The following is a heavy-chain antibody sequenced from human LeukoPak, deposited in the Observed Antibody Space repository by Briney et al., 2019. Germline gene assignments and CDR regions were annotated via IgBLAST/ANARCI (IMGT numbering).Heavy chain of an antibody. V-gene: IGHV1-69*06. CDR1: GGTFSSYA. CDR2: IIPIFGTA. CDR3: ARKDTAMVGSYYYYYMDV. D-gene: IGHD5-18*01. Sequence: SVKVSCKASGGTFSSYAISWVRQAPGQGLEWMGGIIPIFGTANYAQKFQGRVTITADKSTSTAYMELSSLRSEDTAVYYCARKDTAMVGSYYYYYMDVWGKGTTVTVSS. J-gene: IGHJ6*03.